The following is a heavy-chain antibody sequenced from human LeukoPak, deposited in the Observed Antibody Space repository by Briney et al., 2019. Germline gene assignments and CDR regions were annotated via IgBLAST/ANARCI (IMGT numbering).Heavy chain of an antibody. Sequence: QTGGSLRLSCAASGLTFNNYAMSWVRQARGKGLEWVSAISGSGMTTYYADSVKGRFTISRDNSKNTLYLQMNSLRAEDTAVYYCAKRDSSGYSHYFDYWGQGTLVTVSS. CDR3: AKRDSSGYSHYFDY. V-gene: IGHV3-23*01. CDR2: ISGSGMTT. CDR1: GLTFNNYA. D-gene: IGHD3-22*01. J-gene: IGHJ4*02.